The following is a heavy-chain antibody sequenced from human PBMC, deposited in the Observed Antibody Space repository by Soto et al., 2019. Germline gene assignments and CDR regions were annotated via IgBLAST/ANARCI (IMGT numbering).Heavy chain of an antibody. Sequence: PGGSLRLSCVASGFTFSTYAMQWVRQAPGKXLEWVAIISSDGSSKNYAGSVEGRFTISRDNSKDTVFLQMDSLRGEDTAVYYCASDLECSKTGCYRNLRYWGQGTLVTVSS. D-gene: IGHD2-2*01. CDR2: ISSDGSSK. CDR3: ASDLECSKTGCYRNLRY. J-gene: IGHJ4*02. V-gene: IGHV3-30-3*01. CDR1: GFTFSTYA.